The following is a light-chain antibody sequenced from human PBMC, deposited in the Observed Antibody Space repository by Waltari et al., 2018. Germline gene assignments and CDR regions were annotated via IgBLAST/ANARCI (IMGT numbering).Light chain of an antibody. Sequence: QPPAVSVSPGQTASITCSGDKLGDKFVCWYQQKAGQSPLLVIYQDDKRPSGIPERFSGSNSGNTATLTISGTQAMDEADYYCQAWDSGTVFGGGTKLTVL. V-gene: IGLV3-1*01. CDR2: QDD. CDR3: QAWDSGTV. J-gene: IGLJ2*01. CDR1: KLGDKF.